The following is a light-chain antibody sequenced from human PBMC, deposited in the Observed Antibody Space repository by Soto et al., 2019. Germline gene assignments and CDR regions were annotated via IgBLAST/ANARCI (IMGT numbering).Light chain of an antibody. J-gene: IGKJ1*01. Sequence: DIQMTQSPSTLSASVGDRVTITCRASQSIENWLAWYQQKPGKASKLFILKASTLEIGVPSRFSGSGSGTEFTLSISSLQPDYFATYFCQQYDSFPRTFGQGTKVEIK. V-gene: IGKV1-5*03. CDR3: QQYDSFPRT. CDR1: QSIENW. CDR2: KAS.